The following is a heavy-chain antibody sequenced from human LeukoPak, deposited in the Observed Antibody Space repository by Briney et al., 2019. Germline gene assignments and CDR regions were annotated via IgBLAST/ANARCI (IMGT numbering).Heavy chain of an antibody. D-gene: IGHD3-22*01. V-gene: IGHV3-21*01. CDR1: GFTFSSYS. Sequence: GGSLRLSCAASGFTFSSYSMNWVRQAPGKGLEWVSSISSSSSYIYYADSVKGRFTISRDNAKNSLYLQMNSLRAEDTAVYYCAKASSYYYDSSGYYYPHYYYYGMDVWGQGTTVTVSS. CDR3: AKASSYYYDSSGYYYPHYYYYGMDV. CDR2: ISSSSSYI. J-gene: IGHJ6*02.